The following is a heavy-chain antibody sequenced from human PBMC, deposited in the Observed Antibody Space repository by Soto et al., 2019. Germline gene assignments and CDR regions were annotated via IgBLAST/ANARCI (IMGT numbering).Heavy chain of an antibody. CDR1: GYTLTELS. CDR2: FDPEDGET. CDR3: ATNYCSGGSCYGANYFDY. J-gene: IGHJ4*02. D-gene: IGHD2-15*01. Sequence: VASVKVSCKVSGYTLTELSMHWVRQAPGKGLEWMGGFDPEDGETIYAQKFQGRVTMTEDTSTDTAYMELSSLRSEDTAVYYCATNYCSGGSCYGANYFDYWRQGTLVTVSS. V-gene: IGHV1-24*01.